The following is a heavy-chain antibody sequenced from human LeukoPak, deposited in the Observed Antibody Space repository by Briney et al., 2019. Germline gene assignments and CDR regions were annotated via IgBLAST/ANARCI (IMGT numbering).Heavy chain of an antibody. J-gene: IGHJ4*02. CDR2: ISGSGGST. D-gene: IGHD7-27*01. V-gene: IGHV3-23*01. CDR3: AKIQPSNWEGGY. CDR1: GVTFSSYA. Sequence: GGSLRLSCAASGVTFSSYAMSWVRQAPGKGLERVSAISGSGGSTYYADSVKGRFTISRDNSKSTLYLQMNSLRAEDTAVYYCAKIQPSNWEGGYWGQGTLVTVSS.